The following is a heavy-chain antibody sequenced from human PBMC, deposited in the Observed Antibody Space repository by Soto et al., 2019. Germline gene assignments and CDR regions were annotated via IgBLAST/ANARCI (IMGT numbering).Heavy chain of an antibody. V-gene: IGHV1-46*01. J-gene: IGHJ6*02. CDR1: GYTFTSYY. CDR3: AREYYYDSSGYYAYYGMDV. CDR2: INPSGGST. D-gene: IGHD3-22*01. Sequence: GASVKVSCKASGYTFTSYYMHWVRQAPGQGLEWMGIINPSGGSTSYAQKFQGRVTMTRDTSTSTVYMELSSLRSEDTAVYYCAREYYYDSSGYYAYYGMDVWGQGTTVTVSS.